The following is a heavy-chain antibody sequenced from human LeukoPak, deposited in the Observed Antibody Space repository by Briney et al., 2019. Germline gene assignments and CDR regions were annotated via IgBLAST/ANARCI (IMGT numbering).Heavy chain of an antibody. J-gene: IGHJ4*02. Sequence: PSETLSLTCAVYGGSFSGYYCGWGRQPPGKVLGWDGVVNHSGSTNYHPPLKGHAPLSEDTTETQCSRKLRAVAAADTALFYGPRGRPGLAIFGVGGTDYWGQGTLVTVSS. CDR1: GGSFSGYY. CDR2: VNHSGST. CDR3: PRGRPGLAIFGVGGTDY. D-gene: IGHD3-3*01. V-gene: IGHV4-34*01.